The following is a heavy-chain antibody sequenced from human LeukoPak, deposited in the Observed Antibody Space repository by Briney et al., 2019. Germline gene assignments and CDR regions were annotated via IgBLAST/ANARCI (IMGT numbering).Heavy chain of an antibody. CDR2: INHSGGI. D-gene: IGHD2-2*01. J-gene: IGHJ4*02. Sequence: SETLSLTCAAYGGSFGGFYWTWIRQSPDKGLEWIGEINHSGGINYNPSLESRATISLDTSKNQFSLKLSSVTATDTALYYCASDSRSSISYYWGQGTLVTVSS. CDR1: GGSFGGFY. CDR3: ASDSRSSISYY. V-gene: IGHV4-34*01.